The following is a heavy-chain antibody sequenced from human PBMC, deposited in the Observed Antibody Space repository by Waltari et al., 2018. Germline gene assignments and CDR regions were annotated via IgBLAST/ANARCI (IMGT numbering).Heavy chain of an antibody. J-gene: IGHJ3*02. V-gene: IGHV4-34*01. CDR2: INHSGST. D-gene: IGHD4-17*01. CDR1: GGSFSGYY. CDR3: AIPYGDYGSCAFDI. Sequence: VQLQQWGAGLLKPSETLSLTCAVHGGSFSGYYWSWLRPPPGKGLEWIGEINHSGSTNYTPSLKRRVTIAVDTSKNQFSLKLSSVTAADTAVYYCAIPYGDYGSCAFDIWGQGTMVTVSS.